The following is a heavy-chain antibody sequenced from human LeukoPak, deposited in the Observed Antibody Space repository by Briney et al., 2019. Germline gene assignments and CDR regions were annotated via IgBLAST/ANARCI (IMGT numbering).Heavy chain of an antibody. V-gene: IGHV3-53*01. CDR2: IYGGGDR. CDR1: GFXVSDDY. CDR3: TRLLPTSHHYFAY. Sequence: GGSLRLSCAASGFXVSDDYLSWVRQAPGKGLEWVSVIYGGGDRYYADSVRGRFTISRDNSENTLFLQMNSLRAEDTAVYYCTRLLPTSHHYFAYWGQGTLVTVSS. J-gene: IGHJ4*02.